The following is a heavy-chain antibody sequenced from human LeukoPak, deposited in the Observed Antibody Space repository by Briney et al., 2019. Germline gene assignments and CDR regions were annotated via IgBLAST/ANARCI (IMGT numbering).Heavy chain of an antibody. CDR1: GYTFTNYY. D-gene: IGHD3-10*01. J-gene: IGHJ4*02. CDR2: INPSGGTT. CDR3: ARDSAYYYGSGSYSPIFDY. V-gene: IGHV1-46*01. Sequence: ASVKVSCKSSGYTFTNYYLHWVRQAPGQGLAWMGIINPSGGTTRYVEKFQGRVTMTRDTPASTVYMELSSLRSEDTAVYYCARDSAYYYGSGSYSPIFDYWGQGTLVTVSS.